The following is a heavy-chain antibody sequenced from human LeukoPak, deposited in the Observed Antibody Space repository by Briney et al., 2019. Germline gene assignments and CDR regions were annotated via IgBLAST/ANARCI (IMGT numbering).Heavy chain of an antibody. D-gene: IGHD1-26*01. J-gene: IGHJ4*02. CDR3: ASGLSGSLDGDY. CDR2: IIPILGIA. V-gene: IGHV1-69*10. Sequence: SVKVSFKASGGTFISYTISWVRQAPGQGLEWMGGIIPILGIANYAQKFQGRVTITADKSTSTAYMELSSLRSEDTAVYYCASGLSGSLDGDYWGQGTLVTVSS. CDR1: GGTFISYT.